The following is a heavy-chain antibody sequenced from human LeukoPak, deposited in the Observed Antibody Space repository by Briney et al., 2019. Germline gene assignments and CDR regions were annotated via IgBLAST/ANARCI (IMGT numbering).Heavy chain of an antibody. CDR1: GFTFSTYW. J-gene: IGHJ6*03. CDR2: VSTDGSTT. CDR3: ARDPYYGAGYYYYYYMDV. D-gene: IGHD3-10*01. Sequence: GGSLRPSCEASGFTFSTYWMRWVRQAPGKGLAWVSRVSTDGSTTDYADSVKGRFTISRDNAQNILYLQMSSLRAEDTAVYYCARDPYYGAGYYYYYYMDVWGKGTTVTISS. V-gene: IGHV3-74*01.